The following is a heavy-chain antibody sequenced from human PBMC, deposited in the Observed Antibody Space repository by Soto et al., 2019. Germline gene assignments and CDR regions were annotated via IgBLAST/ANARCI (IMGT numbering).Heavy chain of an antibody. CDR1: GGSIDNYY. V-gene: IGHV4-59*01. J-gene: IGHJ4*02. CDR2: IYYSGST. Sequence: NPSETLSLTCSVSGGSIDNYYWSWIRQSPGKGLEWIGYIYYSGSTNYNPSLKSRVTISLDTSNNLFSLKLTSVTAADTAVYYCARDKITGLFDYWGQGTLVTVSS. D-gene: IGHD2-8*02. CDR3: ARDKITGLFDY.